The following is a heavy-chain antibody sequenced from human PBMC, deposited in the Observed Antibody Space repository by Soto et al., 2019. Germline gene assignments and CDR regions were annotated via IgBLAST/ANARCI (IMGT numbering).Heavy chain of an antibody. D-gene: IGHD3-3*01. J-gene: IGHJ1*01. Sequence: VQLLESGGGLVQPGGSLRLSCAASGFTFSSYAMSWVRQAPGKGLEWVSAISGSGGSTYYADSVKGRFTISRDNSKNTLYLQMNSLRAEDTDVYYCAKDGTYYDFWSGYYPEYFQHWGQGTLVTVSS. CDR1: GFTFSSYA. V-gene: IGHV3-23*01. CDR3: AKDGTYYDFWSGYYPEYFQH. CDR2: ISGSGGST.